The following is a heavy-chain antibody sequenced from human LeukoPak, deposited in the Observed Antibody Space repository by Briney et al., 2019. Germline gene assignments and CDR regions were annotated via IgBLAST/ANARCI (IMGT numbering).Heavy chain of an antibody. J-gene: IGHJ5*02. Sequence: GGSLRLSCTASGFMFSAYGMHWVRQAPGKGLEWVSPISSSSSYIYYADSVKGRFTISRDNAKNSLYLQMNSLRAEDTAVYYCARGAYCGGDCYRGGYNWFDPWGQGTLVTVSS. CDR2: ISSSSSYI. D-gene: IGHD2-21*01. CDR3: ARGAYCGGDCYRGGYNWFDP. V-gene: IGHV3-21*01. CDR1: GFMFSAYG.